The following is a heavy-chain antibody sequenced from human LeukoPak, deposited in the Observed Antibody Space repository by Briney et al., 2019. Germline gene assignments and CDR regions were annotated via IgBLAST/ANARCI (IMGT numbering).Heavy chain of an antibody. V-gene: IGHV4-4*02. Sequence: SETLSLTCAVSGGSISSSNWWSWVRQPPGKGLEWIGRIFHTGTTDSKTSLKGRVTISVDKSKNQFSLKLTSVTAADTAVYYCARLTPTTLSLYYYYMDVWGKGTTVTVSS. CDR2: IFHTGTT. D-gene: IGHD2/OR15-2a*01. CDR3: ARLTPTTLSLYYYYMDV. J-gene: IGHJ6*03. CDR1: GGSISSSNW.